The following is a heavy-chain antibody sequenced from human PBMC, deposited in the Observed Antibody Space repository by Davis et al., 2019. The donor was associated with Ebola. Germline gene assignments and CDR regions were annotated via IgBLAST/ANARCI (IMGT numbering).Heavy chain of an antibody. CDR2: INPSGGST. CDR1: GYTFTSYY. Sequence: ASVKVSCKASGYTFTSYYMHWVRQAPGQGLEWMGIINPSGGSTSYAQKFQGRVTMTRDTSTSTVYMELSSLRSEDTAVYYCARVPDYNYYYYYGMDVWGQGTTVTVSS. V-gene: IGHV1-46*01. J-gene: IGHJ6*02. CDR3: ARVPDYNYYYYYGMDV. D-gene: IGHD4-11*01.